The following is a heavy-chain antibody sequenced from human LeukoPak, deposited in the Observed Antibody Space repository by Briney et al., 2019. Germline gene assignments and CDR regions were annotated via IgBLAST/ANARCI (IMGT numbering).Heavy chain of an antibody. CDR2: IKHDGSEK. V-gene: IGHV3-7*01. D-gene: IGHD3-3*01. J-gene: IGHJ4*02. Sequence: PGGSLRLSCGPSGFSFSTYWMGWVRQAPGKGLEWVANIKHDGSEKYYVDSVKGRFTISRDNAKNSLYLQMNSLRAEDTAVYYCARGPTYYDFWSGYKYFDLWGQGTLVTVSS. CDR1: GFSFSTYW. CDR3: ARGPTYYDFWSGYKYFDL.